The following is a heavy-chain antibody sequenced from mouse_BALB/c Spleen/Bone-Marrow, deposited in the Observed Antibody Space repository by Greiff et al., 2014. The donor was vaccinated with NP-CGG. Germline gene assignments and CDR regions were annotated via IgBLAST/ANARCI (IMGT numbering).Heavy chain of an antibody. CDR3: ARDGNYAVLDY. Sequence: VQLVESGPEQVKPGASVKMSCKASGYTYTDYVISWVKQGTGQGLEWIGETDPGRGSSFYNEKFKAKATLTADKSANTAYMQLSSLTSEDSAVYFCARDGNYAVLDYWGQGTSVTVSS. CDR2: TDPGRGSS. J-gene: IGHJ4*01. V-gene: IGHV1-77*01. CDR1: GYTYTDYV. D-gene: IGHD2-1*01.